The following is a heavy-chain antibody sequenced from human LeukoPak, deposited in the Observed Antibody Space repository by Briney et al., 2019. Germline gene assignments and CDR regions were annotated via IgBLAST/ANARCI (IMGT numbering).Heavy chain of an antibody. D-gene: IGHD1-7*01. Sequence: SQTLSLTCTVSGGSISSGGYYWSWIRQPPGKGLEWIGYIYYSGSTNYNPSLKSRVTISVDTSKNQFSLNLTSVTAADTAVYYCARDLRADSVTGTWYFDLWGRGALVTVSS. J-gene: IGHJ2*01. CDR3: ARDLRADSVTGTWYFDL. CDR1: GGSISSGGYY. CDR2: IYYSGST. V-gene: IGHV4-61*08.